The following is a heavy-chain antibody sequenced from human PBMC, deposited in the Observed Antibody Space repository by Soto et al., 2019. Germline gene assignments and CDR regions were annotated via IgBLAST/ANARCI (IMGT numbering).Heavy chain of an antibody. CDR1: GFTFSSYD. CDR3: ARGPWRVITTVTDVWFDP. D-gene: IGHD4-17*01. CDR2: IGTAGDT. J-gene: IGHJ5*02. V-gene: IGHV3-13*01. Sequence: GGSLRLSCAASGFTFSSYDMHWVRQATGKGLEWVSAIGTAGDTYYPGSVKGRFTISRENAKNSLYLQMNSLRAEDTAVYYCARGPWRVITTVTDVWFDPWGQGTLVTVSS.